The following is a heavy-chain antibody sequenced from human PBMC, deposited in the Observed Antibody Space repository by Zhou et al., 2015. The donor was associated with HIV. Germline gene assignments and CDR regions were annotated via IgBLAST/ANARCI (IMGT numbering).Heavy chain of an antibody. CDR3: ARDHVVVAARSNFHWFDP. CDR2: INPNSGGT. D-gene: IGHD2-15*01. V-gene: IGHV1-2*06. J-gene: IGHJ5*02. Sequence: QVQLVQSGAEVKKPGASVKVSCKASGYTFTGYYMHWVRQAPGQGLEWMGRINPNSGGTNYAQKFQGRVTMTRDTSISTAYMELSRLRSDDTAVYYCARDHVVVAARSNFHWFDPWGQGTLVTVSS. CDR1: GYTFTGYY.